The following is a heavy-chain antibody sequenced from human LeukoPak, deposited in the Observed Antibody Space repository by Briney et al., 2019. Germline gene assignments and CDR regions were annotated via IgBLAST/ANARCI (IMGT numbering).Heavy chain of an antibody. D-gene: IGHD3-16*01. Sequence: GGSLRLSCAASGITVINNYMRWVRQAPGRGLDWVSVMYVCGRTFYADSVHGRFTISRDNSKNTLYLQMNSLRVEDTAVYYCAREGHLGKYFDLWGRGTQVTVSS. CDR2: MYVCGRT. CDR1: GITVINNY. J-gene: IGHJ2*01. V-gene: IGHV3-53*01. CDR3: AREGHLGKYFDL.